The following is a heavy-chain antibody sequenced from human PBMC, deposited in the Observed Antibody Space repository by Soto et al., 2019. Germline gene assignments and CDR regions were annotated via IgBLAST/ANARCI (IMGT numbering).Heavy chain of an antibody. CDR1: GFSFEEYA. J-gene: IGHJ5*02. CDR3: AKDNLRSGLGNWFDP. CDR2: ISLNSGTT. D-gene: IGHD6-19*01. Sequence: EMRLVESGGALAKPGGSLRLSCEASGFSFEEYAMNWVRQGPGKGLEWVARISLNSGTTHYADSVKGRFAISRDNGKNLVYLEMNGLRIEDTALYYCAKDNLRSGLGNWFDPWGQGTWVSVSS. V-gene: IGHV3-9*01.